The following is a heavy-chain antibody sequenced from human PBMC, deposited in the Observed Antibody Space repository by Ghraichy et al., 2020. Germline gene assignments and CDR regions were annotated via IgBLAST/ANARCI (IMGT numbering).Heavy chain of an antibody. Sequence: GGSLRLSCAASGFTFSNYGMHWVRQAPGKGLEWVTFIWYDGSNEYYEDSVKGRFTISRDNSKNTLYLQMNILRVEDTAVYYCARQPARFVSSYYYYYGMDVWGQGTTVTVSS. CDR1: GFTFSNYG. J-gene: IGHJ6*02. CDR3: ARQPARFVSSYYYYYGMDV. D-gene: IGHD3-10*01. CDR2: IWYDGSNE. V-gene: IGHV3-33*01.